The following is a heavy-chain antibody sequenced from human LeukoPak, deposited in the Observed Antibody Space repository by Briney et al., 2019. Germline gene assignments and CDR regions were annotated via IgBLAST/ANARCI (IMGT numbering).Heavy chain of an antibody. J-gene: IGHJ4*02. V-gene: IGHV3-23*01. CDR3: AKGGRITGTLDY. CDR2: MSGSGGST. D-gene: IGHD1-7*01. Sequence: GGSLRLSCVASGFTFSTYAMSWVRQAPGKGLEWVSAMSGSGGSTYYADSVKGRFTISRDNSKNTLYLQMNSLRGEDTAVYYCAKGGRITGTLDYWGQGTLVTVSS. CDR1: GFTFSTYA.